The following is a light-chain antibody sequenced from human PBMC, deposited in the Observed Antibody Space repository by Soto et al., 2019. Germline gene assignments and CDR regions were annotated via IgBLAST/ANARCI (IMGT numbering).Light chain of an antibody. Sequence: GDRVTITCRASQSITIYLNWYQQKPGEAPNLLIFGASTLQSGVPSRFSGSGSGTDFTLTISSLQPEDFATYYCQQSYSTLWTFGQGTKVDI. J-gene: IGKJ1*01. V-gene: IGKV1-39*01. CDR2: GAS. CDR3: QQSYSTLWT. CDR1: QSITIY.